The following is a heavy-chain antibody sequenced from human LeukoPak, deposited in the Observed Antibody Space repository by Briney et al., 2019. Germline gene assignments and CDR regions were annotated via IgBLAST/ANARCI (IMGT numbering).Heavy chain of an antibody. V-gene: IGHV3-23*01. CDR3: AKDNYDSSGYYDYFDY. Sequence: ETLSLTCTVSGGSISSSYWSWVRQAPGKGLEWVSAISGSGGSTYYADSVKGRFTISRDNSKNTLYLQMNSLRAEDTAVYYCAKDNYDSSGYYDYFDYWGQGTLVTVSS. CDR1: GGSISSSY. J-gene: IGHJ4*02. CDR2: ISGSGGST. D-gene: IGHD3-22*01.